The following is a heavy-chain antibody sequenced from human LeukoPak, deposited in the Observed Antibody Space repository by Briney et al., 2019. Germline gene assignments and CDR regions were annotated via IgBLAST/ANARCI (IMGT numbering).Heavy chain of an antibody. V-gene: IGHV4-59*01. CDR1: SGSISSYY. D-gene: IGHD3-22*01. J-gene: IGHJ2*01. Sequence: PSETLSLTCTVSSGSISSYYWSWIRQPPGKGLEWIGYIYYSGNTNYNPSLKSRVSISIDTSKNQFSLQLSSVTAADTAVYYCARDRDSSGLRDFDLWGRGTLVTVSA. CDR3: ARDRDSSGLRDFDL. CDR2: IYYSGNT.